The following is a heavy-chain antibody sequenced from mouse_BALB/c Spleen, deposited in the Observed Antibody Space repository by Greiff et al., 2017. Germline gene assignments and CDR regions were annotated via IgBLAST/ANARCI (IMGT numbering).Heavy chain of an antibody. CDR1: GFTFSSYG. CDR2: ISSGGSYT. CDR3: ARRLTGTYYYAMDY. V-gene: IGHV5-6*02. J-gene: IGHJ4*01. Sequence: EVKVVESGGDLVKPGGSLKLSCAASGFTFSSYGMSWVRQTPDKRLEWVATISSGGSYTYYPDSVKGRFTISRDNAKNTLYLQMSSLKSEDTAMYYCARRLTGTYYYAMDYWGQGTSVTVSS. D-gene: IGHD4-1*01.